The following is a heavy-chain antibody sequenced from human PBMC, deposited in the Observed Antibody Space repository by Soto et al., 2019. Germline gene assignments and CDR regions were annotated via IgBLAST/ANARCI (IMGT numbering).Heavy chain of an antibody. CDR1: GFTFSGYA. D-gene: IGHD5-18*01. CDR3: AKRRQLCAC. CDR2: IRGGGGST. V-gene: IGHV3-23*01. Sequence: EVQLLESGGGLVQPGGSLRLSCAASGFTFSGYAMNWVRQAPGKGLEWVSAIRGGGGSTYYADSVKGLFTISRDNSKNTLYMQMKSLRDEDTEVYYCAKRRQLCACWGQGTLVTVSS. J-gene: IGHJ4*02.